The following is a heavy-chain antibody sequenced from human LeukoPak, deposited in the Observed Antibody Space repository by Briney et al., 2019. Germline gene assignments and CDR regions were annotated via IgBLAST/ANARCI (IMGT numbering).Heavy chain of an antibody. Sequence: GGSLILSCAASGFTFSSYAMHWVRQAPGKGLEWVAVISYDGSNKYYADSVKGRFTISRDNSKNTLYLQMNSLRAEDTAVYYCARDFPYCSGGSCYSGFFDYWGQGTLVTVSS. CDR3: ARDFPYCSGGSCYSGFFDY. CDR1: GFTFSSYA. V-gene: IGHV3-30-3*01. CDR2: ISYDGSNK. J-gene: IGHJ4*02. D-gene: IGHD2-15*01.